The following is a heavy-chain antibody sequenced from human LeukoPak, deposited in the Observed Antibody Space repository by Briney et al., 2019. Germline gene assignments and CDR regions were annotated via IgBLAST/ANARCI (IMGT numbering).Heavy chain of an antibody. D-gene: IGHD2/OR15-2a*01. CDR2: INYSGST. CDR3: ARLTTSDDFDI. V-gene: IGHV4-59*01. J-gene: IGHJ3*02. CDR1: GGSFSSYY. Sequence: SETLSLTCTASGGSFSSYYWSWIRQPPGKGLEWIGYINYSGSTNYYPSLKSRVSTTVDTSKNLFFLKLSSVTAADTAVYYCARLTTSDDFDIWGQGTMVTVSS.